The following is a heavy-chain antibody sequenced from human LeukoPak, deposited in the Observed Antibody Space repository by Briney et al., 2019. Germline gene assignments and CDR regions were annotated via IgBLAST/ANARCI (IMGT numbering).Heavy chain of an antibody. J-gene: IGHJ4*02. Sequence: GASVKVSCKASGYTFTGYYMQWVRQARGQRLEWIGWIVVGSGNTNYAQKFQERVTITRDMSTSTAYMELTSLRSEDTAVYYCAADLNYYDSSGSGDYWGQGTLVTVSS. CDR1: GYTFTGYY. V-gene: IGHV1-58*02. CDR3: AADLNYYDSSGSGDY. D-gene: IGHD3-22*01. CDR2: IVVGSGNT.